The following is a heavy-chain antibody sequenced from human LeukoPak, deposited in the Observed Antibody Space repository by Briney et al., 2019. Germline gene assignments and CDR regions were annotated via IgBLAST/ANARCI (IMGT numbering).Heavy chain of an antibody. V-gene: IGHV4-59*01. Sequence: SETLSLTCTVSSGSISSYYWNWVRQPPGEALEWIGYVYYTGTTIYNPSFKSRVSISVDNSKNQFSLRLSSVTAADTAVYYCARAIRLGGPVYYFDYWGRGTQVTVSS. CDR3: ARAIRLGGPVYYFDY. D-gene: IGHD1-26*01. CDR2: VYYTGTT. J-gene: IGHJ4*02. CDR1: SGSISSYY.